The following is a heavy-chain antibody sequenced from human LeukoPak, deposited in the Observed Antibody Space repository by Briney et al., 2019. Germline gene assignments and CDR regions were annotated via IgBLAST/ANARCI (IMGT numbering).Heavy chain of an antibody. J-gene: IGHJ5*02. CDR1: GYTFTGYY. CDR2: INPNSGGT. V-gene: IGHV1-2*02. CDR3: ARPTTVTYNWFDP. D-gene: IGHD4-17*01. Sequence: ASVKVSCKASGYTFTGYYMHWVRQAPGQGLEWIGWINPNSGGTNYAQKFQGRVTMTRDTSISTAYMELSRLRSDDTAVYYCARPTTVTYNWFDPWGQGTLVTVSS.